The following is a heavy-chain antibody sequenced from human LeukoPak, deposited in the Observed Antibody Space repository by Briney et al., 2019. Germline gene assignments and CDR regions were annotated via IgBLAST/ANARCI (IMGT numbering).Heavy chain of an antibody. CDR3: ARHSGYYGSGSSLYYFDY. CDR2: IYYSGST. Sequence: SETLSLTCTVSGGSISSSSYYWGWIRQPPGKGLEWIGSIYYSGSTYYNPSLKSRVTISVDTSKNQFSLKLSSVTAADTAVYYCARHSGYYGSGSSLYYFDYWGQGTLVTVSS. V-gene: IGHV4-39*01. D-gene: IGHD3-10*01. CDR1: GGSISSSSYY. J-gene: IGHJ4*02.